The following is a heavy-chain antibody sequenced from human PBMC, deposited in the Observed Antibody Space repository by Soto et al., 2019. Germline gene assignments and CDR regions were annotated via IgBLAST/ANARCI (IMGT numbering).Heavy chain of an antibody. Sequence: QVQLQQWGAGLLKPSETLSLTCAVYGGSFSGYYWSWIRQPPGKGLEWIGEINHSGSTNYNPSLKSRVTISVDTSKNQFSLKLSSVTAADTAVYYCARKGKDCSGGSCYFGAFDIWGQGTMVTVSS. CDR2: INHSGST. J-gene: IGHJ3*02. D-gene: IGHD2-15*01. CDR3: ARKGKDCSGGSCYFGAFDI. V-gene: IGHV4-34*01. CDR1: GGSFSGYY.